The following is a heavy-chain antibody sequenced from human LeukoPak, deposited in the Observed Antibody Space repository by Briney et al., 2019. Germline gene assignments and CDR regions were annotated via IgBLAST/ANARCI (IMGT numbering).Heavy chain of an antibody. V-gene: IGHV3-30-3*01. CDR1: GFTFSSYA. D-gene: IGHD3-22*01. Sequence: PGGSLRLSCAASGFTFSSYAVHWVRQSPGKGLEWVAVISYHGDNKYYADSVKGRFTISRDNSKNTLYLQMNSLRAEDTAVYYCAKDVAEPGGNMITDYWGQGTLVTVSS. CDR3: AKDVAEPGGNMITDY. J-gene: IGHJ4*02. CDR2: ISYHGDNK.